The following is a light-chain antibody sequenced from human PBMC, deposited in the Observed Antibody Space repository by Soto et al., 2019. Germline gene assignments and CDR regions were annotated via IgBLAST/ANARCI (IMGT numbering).Light chain of an antibody. CDR2: EGT. CDR3: CSYAGSSSYV. CDR1: SSDVGSYRL. Sequence: QSVLTQPASVSGSPGQSITISCTGTSSDVGSYRLVSWYQQHPGKVPKLIIYEGTKRPSGVSNRFSGSKSGNTASLTISGLQAEDEADYYCCSYAGSSSYVFGTGTKVTVL. J-gene: IGLJ1*01. V-gene: IGLV2-23*01.